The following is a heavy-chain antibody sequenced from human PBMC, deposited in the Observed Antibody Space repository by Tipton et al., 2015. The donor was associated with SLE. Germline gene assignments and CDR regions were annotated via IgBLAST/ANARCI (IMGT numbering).Heavy chain of an antibody. CDR1: GGSINSGAYY. CDR2: IHYSGST. J-gene: IGHJ3*01. D-gene: IGHD3-10*01. V-gene: IGHV4-31*03. Sequence: TLSLTCSVSGGSINSGAYYWTWIRQHPGQGLEWIGHIHYSGSTFYNPSLQSRTVIGIDTSKNQFSLRLSSVTAADTAVYYCARAGVVPVIRLNALDVWGLGTMVIVSS. CDR3: ARAGVVPVIRLNALDV.